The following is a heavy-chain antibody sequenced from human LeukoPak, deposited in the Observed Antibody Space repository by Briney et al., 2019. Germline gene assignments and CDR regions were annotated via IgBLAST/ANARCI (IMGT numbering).Heavy chain of an antibody. CDR2: ISVYNGNT. CDR3: ARRYGENWFDP. J-gene: IGHJ5*02. V-gene: IGHV1-18*01. D-gene: IGHD4-17*01. Sequence: SVKVSCKASGFTFTSYGINWVRQAPGQGLEWMGWISVYNGNTNYAQKLQGRVTMTTDTSTSTAYMELRSLRSDDTAVYYCARRYGENWFDPWGQGTLVTVSS. CDR1: GFTFTSYG.